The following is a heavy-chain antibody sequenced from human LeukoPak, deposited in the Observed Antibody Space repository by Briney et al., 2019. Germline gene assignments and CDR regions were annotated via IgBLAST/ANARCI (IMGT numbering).Heavy chain of an antibody. CDR2: IYYSGST. V-gene: IGHV4-59*01. CDR3: AREAVGATMVFDY. D-gene: IGHD1-26*01. CDR1: GGSISSYY. Sequence: SETLSLTCTVSGGSISSYYWSWIRQPPGKGLEWIGYIYYSGSTNYNPPLKSRVTISVDTSKNQFSLKLNSVTAADTAVYYCAREAVGATMVFDYWGQGTLVTVSS. J-gene: IGHJ4*02.